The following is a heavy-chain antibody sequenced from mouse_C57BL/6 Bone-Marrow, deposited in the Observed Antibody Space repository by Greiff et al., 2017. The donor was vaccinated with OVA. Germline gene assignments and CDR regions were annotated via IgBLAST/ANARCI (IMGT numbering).Heavy chain of an antibody. V-gene: IGHV1-76*01. CDR3: SITIYYVYEGIIYYYAMDY. CDR2: IYPGSGNT. CDR1: GYTFTDYY. Sequence: LVESGAELVRPGASVKLSCKASGYTFTDYYINWVKQRPGQGLEWIARIYPGSGNTYYNEKFKGKGTLTAEKSSSTAYMQLSNLTSKYSAVYFCSITIYYVYEGIIYYYAMDYWGQGTSVTVSS. D-gene: IGHD2-2*01. J-gene: IGHJ4*01.